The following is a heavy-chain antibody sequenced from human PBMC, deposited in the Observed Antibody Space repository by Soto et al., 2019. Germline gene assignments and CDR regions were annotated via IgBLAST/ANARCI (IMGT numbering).Heavy chain of an antibody. V-gene: IGHV4-4*07. D-gene: IGHD2-15*01. CDR1: GASISRYC. CDR3: AREAGYCSGGSCRFFYGMDV. Sequence: SQTRSRTWTVSGASISRYCWSWIRPPAGKGLGWIGRIYTSGSTNYNPSLKSRVTMSVDTSKNQFSLKLSSVTAADTAVYYCAREAGYCSGGSCRFFYGMDVWGQGTTVTV. CDR2: IYTSGST. J-gene: IGHJ6*02.